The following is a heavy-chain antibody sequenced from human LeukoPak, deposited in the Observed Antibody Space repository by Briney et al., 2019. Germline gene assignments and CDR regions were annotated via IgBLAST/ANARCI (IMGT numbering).Heavy chain of an antibody. CDR1: GGSFSGYY. V-gene: IGHV4-34*01. Sequence: PSETLSLTCAVYGGSFSGYYWSWIRQPPGKGLEWIGKINHSGSTNYNPSLKSRVTISVDTSKNQFSLKLSSVTAADTAVYYCALNLGSYYYDSSGYYYYWGQGTLVTVSS. D-gene: IGHD3-22*01. CDR3: ALNLGSYYYDSSGYYYY. J-gene: IGHJ4*02. CDR2: INHSGST.